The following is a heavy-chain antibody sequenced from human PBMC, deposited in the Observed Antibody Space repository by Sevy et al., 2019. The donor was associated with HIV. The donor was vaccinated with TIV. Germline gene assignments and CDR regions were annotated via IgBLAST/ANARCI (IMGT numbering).Heavy chain of an antibody. Sequence: SETLSRTCTVSGGSISSYYWSWVRQPPGKGLEWIGYIYYSRRTNYNPSLESRVTISVDTSKNQFSLRLTSVTAADTAVYYCARDATPNDGYYYYGLDVWGQGTTVTVSS. J-gene: IGHJ6*02. CDR1: GGSISSYY. CDR3: ARDATPNDGYYYYGLDV. V-gene: IGHV4-59*01. CDR2: IYYSRRT. D-gene: IGHD1-1*01.